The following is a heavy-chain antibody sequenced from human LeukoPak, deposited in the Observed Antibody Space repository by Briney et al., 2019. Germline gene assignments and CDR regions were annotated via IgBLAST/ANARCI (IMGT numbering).Heavy chain of an antibody. J-gene: IGHJ1*01. CDR3: ARDWRDDSSGYYSYFQH. V-gene: IGHV3-30-3*01. D-gene: IGHD3-22*01. CDR2: ISYDGSNK. Sequence: PGRSLRLSCAASGFTFSSYAMHWVRQAPGKGLEWVAVISYDGSNKYYADSVKGRFTISRDNSKNTLYLQMNSLRAEDTAVYYCARDWRDDSSGYYSYFQHWGQGTLVTVSS. CDR1: GFTFSSYA.